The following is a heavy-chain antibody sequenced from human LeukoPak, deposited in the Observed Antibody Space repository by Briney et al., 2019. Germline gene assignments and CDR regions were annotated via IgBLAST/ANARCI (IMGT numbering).Heavy chain of an antibody. CDR1: GGSISSYY. D-gene: IGHD4-17*01. V-gene: IGHV4-4*07. CDR3: ARSGTVTTWYAFDI. J-gene: IGHJ3*02. CDR2: IYTSGST. Sequence: SETLSLTCTVSGGSISSYYGSWIRQPAGKGLEWIGRIYTSGSTNYNPSLKSRVTMSVDTSKNQFSLKLSSVTAADTAVYYCARSGTVTTWYAFDIWGQGTMVTVS.